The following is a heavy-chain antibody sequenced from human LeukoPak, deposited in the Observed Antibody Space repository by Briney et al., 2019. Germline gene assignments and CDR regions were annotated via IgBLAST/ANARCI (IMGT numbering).Heavy chain of an antibody. CDR2: ISGGGGGT. CDR1: GFTFDDYA. J-gene: IGHJ4*02. D-gene: IGHD3-10*01. CDR3: AKDMTYYGSGSYYNG. V-gene: IGHV3-43*02. Sequence: GGSLGLSCAASGFTFDDYALHWVRQAPGKGLEWVSVISGGGGGTYYADSVKGRFTISRDNSENSLYLQMSSLRTEDTALYYCAKDMTYYGSGSYYNGWGQGTLVTVSS.